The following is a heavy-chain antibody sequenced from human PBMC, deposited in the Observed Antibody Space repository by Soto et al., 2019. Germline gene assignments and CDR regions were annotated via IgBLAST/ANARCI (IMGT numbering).Heavy chain of an antibody. V-gene: IGHV3-64*01. Sequence: EVQLVESGGGLVQPGGSLRLSCAASGFTFSSYAMHWVRQAPGKGLEYVSAISSNGGSTYYANSVKGRFTISRDNSKNTLYLQMGSLRAEDMAVYYCASDLERDYYGSGSYSLFDYWGQGTLVTVSS. CDR3: ASDLERDYYGSGSYSLFDY. D-gene: IGHD3-10*01. CDR2: ISSNGGST. CDR1: GFTFSSYA. J-gene: IGHJ4*02.